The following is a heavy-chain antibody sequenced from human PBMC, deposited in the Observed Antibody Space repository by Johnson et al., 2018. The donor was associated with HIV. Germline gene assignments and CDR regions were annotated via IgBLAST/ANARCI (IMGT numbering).Heavy chain of an antibody. CDR1: GFTFTNAW. CDR3: AKGLFAGRGLWFGELGAFDI. CDR2: IKSKTDGGTT. Sequence: VQLVESGGGLVKPGGSLRLSCAASGFTFTNAWMTWVRQAPGKGLEWVGRIKSKTDGGTTDYAAPVKGRFTISRDDSKNTLYLQMNSLRAEDTAVYYCAKGLFAGRGLWFGELGAFDIWGQGTMVTVSS. V-gene: IGHV3-15*01. D-gene: IGHD3-10*01. J-gene: IGHJ3*02.